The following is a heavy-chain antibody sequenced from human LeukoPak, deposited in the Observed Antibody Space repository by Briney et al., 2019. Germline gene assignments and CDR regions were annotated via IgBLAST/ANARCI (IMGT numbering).Heavy chain of an antibody. J-gene: IGHJ4*02. V-gene: IGHV3-66*01. CDR1: GFTFSSYS. CDR3: ARDLLEWYFDY. Sequence: PGGPLRLSCAASGFTFSSYSMNWVRQTPGKGLEWVSVIYSGGSTYYADSVKGRFTISRDNSKNTLYLQMNSLRAEDTAVYYCARDLLEWYFDYWGQGTLVTVSS. D-gene: IGHD3-3*01. CDR2: IYSGGST.